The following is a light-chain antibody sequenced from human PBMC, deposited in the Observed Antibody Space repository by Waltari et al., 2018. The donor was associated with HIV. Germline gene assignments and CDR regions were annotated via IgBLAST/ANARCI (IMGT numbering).Light chain of an antibody. J-gene: IGLJ2*01. Sequence: HSALTQPASVSGSPGQTITISCTGASTDVGTSDLVSWYQHHPGKAPKRIIYEVTERPSGISNRFSGSKSANTASLTISGLQADDEADYYCSSYTVSETLVFGGGTKLTVL. CDR2: EVT. CDR1: STDVGTSDL. CDR3: SSYTVSETLV. V-gene: IGLV2-23*02.